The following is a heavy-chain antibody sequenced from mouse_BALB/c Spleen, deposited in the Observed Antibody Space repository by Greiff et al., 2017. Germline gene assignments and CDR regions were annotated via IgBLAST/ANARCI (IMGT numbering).Heavy chain of an antibody. J-gene: IGHJ3*01. V-gene: IGHV5-17*02. CDR3: ARPGGGTPWFAY. CDR1: GFTFSSYA. CDR2: ISSGSSTL. Sequence: EVKLVESGGGLVKPGGSLKLSCAASGFTFSSYAMSWVRQSPEKRLEWVAYISSGSSTLYYADTVKGRFTISRDNPKNTLFLQMTSLRSEDTAMLSGARPGGGTPWFAYWGQGTLVTVSA.